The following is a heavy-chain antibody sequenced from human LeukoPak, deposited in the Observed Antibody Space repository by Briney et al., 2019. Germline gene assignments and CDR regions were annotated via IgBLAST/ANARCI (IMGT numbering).Heavy chain of an antibody. D-gene: IGHD6-13*01. J-gene: IGHJ2*01. V-gene: IGHV1-2*06. CDR2: INPNSGDT. CDR1: GYTFTVYY. CDR3: AKDKGVAAAERYFDL. Sequence: ASVKVSCKASGYTFTVYYMHWVRQAPGQGLEWMGRINPNSGDTNYAQKFQGRVTMTRDTSISTAYMELSRLRSDDTAVYYCAKDKGVAAAERYFDLWGRGTLVTVSS.